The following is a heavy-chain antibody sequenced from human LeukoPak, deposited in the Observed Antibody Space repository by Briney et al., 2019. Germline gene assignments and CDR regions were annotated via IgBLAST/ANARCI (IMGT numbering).Heavy chain of an antibody. V-gene: IGHV3-72*01. CDR2: SRNKANSYSA. CDR3: AAFDI. CDR1: GFTFSDHY. J-gene: IGHJ3*02. Sequence: GGSLRLSCAASGFTFSDHYMDWVRQAPGKGLEWVGRSRNKANSYSAEYAASVKGRFTILRDDSKNSLYLQMNSLKTEDTAVYYCAAFDIWGQGTMVTVSS.